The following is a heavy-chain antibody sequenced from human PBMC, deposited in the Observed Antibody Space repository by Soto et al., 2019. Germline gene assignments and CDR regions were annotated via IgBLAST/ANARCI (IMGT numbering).Heavy chain of an antibody. D-gene: IGHD6-13*01. J-gene: IGHJ6*02. CDR1: GFTFSSYG. CDR2: ISYDGSNK. Sequence: GGSLRLSCAASGFTFSSYGMHWVRQAPGKGLEWVAVISYDGSNKYYADSVKGRFTISRDNSKNTLYLQMNSLRAEDTAVYYCAKGIAAGGPSPYYYYGMDVWGQGTTVTVS. V-gene: IGHV3-30*18. CDR3: AKGIAAGGPSPYYYYGMDV.